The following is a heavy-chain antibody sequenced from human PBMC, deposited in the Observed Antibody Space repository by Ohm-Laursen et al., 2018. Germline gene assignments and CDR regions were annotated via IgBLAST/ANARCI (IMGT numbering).Heavy chain of an antibody. CDR3: TTMTIVAGPWS. D-gene: IGHD5-12*01. J-gene: IGHJ5*02. Sequence: SLRLSCAASGFTFSSYEMNWVRQAPGKGLEWVGRIKSKTDGGTTDYAAPVKGRFTISRDDSKNMLYLQMNSLKTEDTAVYYCTTMTIVAGPWSWGQGTLVTVSS. V-gene: IGHV3-15*01. CDR2: IKSKTDGGTT. CDR1: GFTFSSYE.